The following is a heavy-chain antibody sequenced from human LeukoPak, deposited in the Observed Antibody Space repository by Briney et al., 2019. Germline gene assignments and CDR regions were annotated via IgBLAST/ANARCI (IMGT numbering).Heavy chain of an antibody. CDR1: GFTFSTYT. J-gene: IGHJ4*02. CDR2: ISGSSDYI. CDR3: ARRRTGSDY. Sequence: KAGGSLRLSCAASGFTFSTYTMNWVRQAPGKGLEWVSSISGSSDYIFYADSVKGRFTISRDNAKNSLYLQMNSLRAEDTAVYYCARRRTGSDYWGQGTLVTVSS. D-gene: IGHD1-1*01. V-gene: IGHV3-21*01.